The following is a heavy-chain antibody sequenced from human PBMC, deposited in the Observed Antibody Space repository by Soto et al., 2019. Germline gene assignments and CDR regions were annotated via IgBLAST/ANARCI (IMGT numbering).Heavy chain of an antibody. V-gene: IGHV4-4*08. CDR2: MYSSEST. CDR1: SASISNNY. Sequence: SVTLSLTCTITSASISNNYWNWIPQPPGRGLEWIGYMYSSESTIYNPSLKSRVTISVDTSKNQFSLKLSSVTAADTAVYYCARRLYYDSSGFEGGGMDVWGQGTTVT. CDR3: ARRLYYDSSGFEGGGMDV. D-gene: IGHD3-22*01. J-gene: IGHJ6*02.